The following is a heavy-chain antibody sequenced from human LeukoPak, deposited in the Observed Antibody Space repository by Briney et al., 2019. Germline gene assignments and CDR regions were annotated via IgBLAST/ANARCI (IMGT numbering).Heavy chain of an antibody. D-gene: IGHD3-22*01. CDR2: IIPILGIA. CDR1: GGTFSSYA. V-gene: IGHV1-69*04. CDR3: VRGAYYDSSGYYYYFDY. J-gene: IGHJ4*02. Sequence: GSLVKVSCKASGGTFSSYAISWVRQAPGQGLEWMGRIIPILGIANYAQKFQGRVTITADKSTSTAYMELSSLRSEDTAVYYCVRGAYYDSSGYYYYFDYWGQGTLVTVSS.